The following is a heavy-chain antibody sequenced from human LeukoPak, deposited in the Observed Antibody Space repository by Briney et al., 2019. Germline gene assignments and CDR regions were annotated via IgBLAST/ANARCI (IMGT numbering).Heavy chain of an antibody. V-gene: IGHV1-69*13. J-gene: IGHJ3*02. Sequence: GASVKVSCKASGYTFTSYDINWVRQATGQGLEWMGGIIPIFGTANYAQKFQGRVTITADESTSTAYMELSSLRSEDTAVYYCAREFGDGYNYGAFDIWGQGTMVTVSS. CDR2: IIPIFGTA. CDR3: AREFGDGYNYGAFDI. D-gene: IGHD5-24*01. CDR1: GYTFTSYD.